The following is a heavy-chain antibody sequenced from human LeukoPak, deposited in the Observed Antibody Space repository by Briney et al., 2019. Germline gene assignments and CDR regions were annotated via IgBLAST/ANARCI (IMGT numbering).Heavy chain of an antibody. CDR1: GFTFSNYN. CDR3: ARDPYSGSYGNNYYYYTDV. D-gene: IGHD5-12*01. CDR2: ITSSSSYV. J-gene: IGHJ6*03. Sequence: PGGSLRLSCEASGFTFSNYNMNWVRQAPGQRLEWVSSITSSSSYVFYADSVKGRFTISRDNAQNSLYLQMNSLRAEDTAVYYCARDPYSGSYGNNYYYYTDVWGKGTTVTISS. V-gene: IGHV3-21*01.